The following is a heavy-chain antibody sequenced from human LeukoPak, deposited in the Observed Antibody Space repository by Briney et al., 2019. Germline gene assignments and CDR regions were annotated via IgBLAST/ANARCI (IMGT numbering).Heavy chain of an antibody. CDR2: IYYSGST. Sequence: SETLSLTCTVPGGSISSYYWSWIRQPPGKGLEWIGYIYYSGSTNYNPSLKSRVTISVDTSKNQFSLKLSSVTAADTAVYYCARTDPSYYYDSSGDAFDIWGQGTMVTVSS. CDR1: GGSISSYY. D-gene: IGHD3-22*01. V-gene: IGHV4-59*01. J-gene: IGHJ3*02. CDR3: ARTDPSYYYDSSGDAFDI.